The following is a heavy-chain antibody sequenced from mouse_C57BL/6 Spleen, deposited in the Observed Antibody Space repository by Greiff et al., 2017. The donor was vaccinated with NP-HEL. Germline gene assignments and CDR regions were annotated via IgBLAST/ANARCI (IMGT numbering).Heavy chain of an antibody. CDR1: GFTFSSYA. D-gene: IGHD1-1*01. CDR3: ASINYYGSSDY. CDR2: ISDGGSYT. Sequence: EVNLVESGGGLVKPGGSLKLSCAASGFTFSSYAMSWVRQTPEKRLEWVATISDGGSYTYYPDNVKGRFTISRDNAKNNLYLQMSHLKSEDTAMYYCASINYYGSSDYWGQGTTLTVSS. V-gene: IGHV5-4*03. J-gene: IGHJ2*01.